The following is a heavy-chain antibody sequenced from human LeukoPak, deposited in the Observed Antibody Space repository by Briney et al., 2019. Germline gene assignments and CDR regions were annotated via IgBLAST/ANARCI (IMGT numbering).Heavy chain of an antibody. J-gene: IGHJ4*02. CDR2: IYTSGST. V-gene: IGHV4-61*02. Sequence: SETLSLTCTVSGGSISSTSYYWGWIRQPPGKGLEWIGRIYTSGSTNYNPSLKSRVTISVDTSKNQFSLKLSSVTAADTAVYYCARGFYGYSYGPPFDYWGQGTLVTVSS. D-gene: IGHD5-18*01. CDR3: ARGFYGYSYGPPFDY. CDR1: GGSISSTSYY.